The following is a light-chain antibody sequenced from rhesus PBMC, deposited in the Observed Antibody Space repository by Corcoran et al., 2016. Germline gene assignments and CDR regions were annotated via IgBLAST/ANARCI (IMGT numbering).Light chain of an antibody. CDR3: QQRNAYPWT. V-gene: IGKV1-38*01. J-gene: IGKJ1*01. CDR1: QGISSY. CDR2: DIS. Sequence: DIQLTQSPSSLSASVGDRVTITCRASQGISSYLAWYQQKSGNAPKLLIYDISNLQSGVPSRFSGSGSGTEFTLTISSLQPEDFATYYCQQRNAYPWTFGQGTKVEIK.